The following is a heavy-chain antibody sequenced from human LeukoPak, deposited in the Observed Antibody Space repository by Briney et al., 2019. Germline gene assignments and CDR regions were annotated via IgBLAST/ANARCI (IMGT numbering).Heavy chain of an antibody. CDR3: ARDHTWGRDGYNYHY. V-gene: IGHV1-2*02. Sequence: ASVKVSCKASGYTFTDYYMHWVRQAPGQGLEWMGWINPNSGGTNYAQKFQGRVTMTRDTSISTAYMELSRLRSDDTAVYYCARDHTWGRDGYNYHYWGQGTLVTVSS. CDR2: INPNSGGT. D-gene: IGHD5-24*01. J-gene: IGHJ4*02. CDR1: GYTFTDYY.